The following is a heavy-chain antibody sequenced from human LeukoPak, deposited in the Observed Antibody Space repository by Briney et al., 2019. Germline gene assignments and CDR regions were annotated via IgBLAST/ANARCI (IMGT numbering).Heavy chain of an antibody. V-gene: IGHV3-30*18. CDR1: GFTFSSYG. D-gene: IGHD3-22*01. Sequence: PGGSLRLSCAASGFTFSSYGMHWVRQAPGKGLEWVAVISYDGSNKYYADSVKGRFTISRGNSKNTLYLQMNSLRAEDTAVYYCAKAPQEDYYDSSGYYYYYYGMDVWGQGTTVTVSS. CDR3: AKAPQEDYYDSSGYYYYYYGMDV. J-gene: IGHJ6*02. CDR2: ISYDGSNK.